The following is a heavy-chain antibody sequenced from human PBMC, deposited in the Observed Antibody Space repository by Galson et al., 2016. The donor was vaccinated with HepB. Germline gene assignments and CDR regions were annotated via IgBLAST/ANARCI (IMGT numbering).Heavy chain of an antibody. CDR1: GYTFTTYG. J-gene: IGHJ6*02. D-gene: IGHD6-6*01. V-gene: IGHV1-18*01. CDR3: AKKEGVAARNHYYSYHGMDV. CDR2: ISPYSGNT. Sequence: SVKVSCKASGYTFTTYGISWVRQAPGQGLEWMGWISPYSGNTNYALKFQGRVTMSTDTSTSTAYMELRSLRSDDTAVYYCAKKEGVAARNHYYSYHGMDVWGRGTTVTVSS.